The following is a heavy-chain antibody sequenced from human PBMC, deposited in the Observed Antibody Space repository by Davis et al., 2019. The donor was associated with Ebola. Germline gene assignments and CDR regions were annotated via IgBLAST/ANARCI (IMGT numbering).Heavy chain of an antibody. D-gene: IGHD3-3*01. CDR3: ARDPVRFLEWLVYYYGMDV. CDR1: GFTFSGSA. CDR2: IRSKANSYAT. Sequence: GGSLRLSCAASGFTFSGSAMHWVRQASGKGLEWVGRIRSKANSYATAYAASVKGRFTISRDDSKNTAYLQMNSLKTEDTAVYYCARDPVRFLEWLVYYYGMDVWGQGTTVTVSS. V-gene: IGHV3-73*01. J-gene: IGHJ6*02.